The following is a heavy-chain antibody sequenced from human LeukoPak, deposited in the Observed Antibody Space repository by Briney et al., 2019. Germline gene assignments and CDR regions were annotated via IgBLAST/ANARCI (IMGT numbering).Heavy chain of an antibody. V-gene: IGHV5-10-1*01. J-gene: IGHJ3*02. Sequence: GASLKISCQGSGYSFTNYWISWVRQLPGKGLEWMGKIDPSDSYANYSPSFQGHVTISADKSITTAYLQWGSLKASDTAMYYCARDYYDSSGSDAFDIWGQGTMVTVYS. CDR1: GYSFTNYW. D-gene: IGHD3-22*01. CDR2: IDPSDSYA. CDR3: ARDYYDSSGSDAFDI.